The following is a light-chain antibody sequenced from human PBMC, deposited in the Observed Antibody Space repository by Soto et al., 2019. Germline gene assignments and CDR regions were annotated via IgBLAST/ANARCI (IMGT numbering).Light chain of an antibody. Sequence: IQMTQSPSSLSASVGDRVTITCRASQHIRRYLNWYQQKPGKAPNVLIYAASSLQSGVPSRFSGSGSGTDFTLTISSLQPEDFATYYCQQSYIMPYSFGQGTKVEI. CDR1: QHIRRY. J-gene: IGKJ2*01. CDR2: AAS. V-gene: IGKV1-39*01. CDR3: QQSYIMPYS.